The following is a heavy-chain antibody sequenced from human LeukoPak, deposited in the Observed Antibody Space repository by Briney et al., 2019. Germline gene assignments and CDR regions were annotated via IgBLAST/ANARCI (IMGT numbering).Heavy chain of an antibody. CDR1: GFTFSSYA. CDR2: ISGSGGST. J-gene: IGHJ4*02. Sequence: GGSLRLSCAASGFTFSSYAMSWVRQAPGKGLEWVSAISGSGGSTYYADSVKGRFTISRDNSKNTLYLQMNSLGAEDTAVYYCAKATGYSSGNFDYWGQGTLVTVSS. V-gene: IGHV3-23*01. CDR3: AKATGYSSGNFDY. D-gene: IGHD6-25*01.